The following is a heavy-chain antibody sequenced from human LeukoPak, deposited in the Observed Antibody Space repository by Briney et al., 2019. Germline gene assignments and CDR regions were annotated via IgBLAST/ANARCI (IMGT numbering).Heavy chain of an antibody. V-gene: IGHV3-23*01. CDR3: AKYRRRDGYNFDY. CDR2: ISGSGGST. Sequence: GGSLRLSCAASGFTFSSYAMSWVRQAPGKGLEWVSAISGSGGSTYYADSVKGRFTISRDNSKNMLYLQMNSLRAEDTAVYYCAKYRRRDGYNFDYWGQGTLVTVSS. J-gene: IGHJ4*02. D-gene: IGHD5-12*01. CDR1: GFTFSSYA.